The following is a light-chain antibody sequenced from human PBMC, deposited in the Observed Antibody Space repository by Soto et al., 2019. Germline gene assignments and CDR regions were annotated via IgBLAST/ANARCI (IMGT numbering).Light chain of an antibody. CDR1: SGSVSTYYY. J-gene: IGLJ2*01. V-gene: IGLV8-61*01. CDR2: STN. CDR3: VLYMGSGISV. Sequence: QAVVTQEPSFSVSPGGTVTLTCGLSSGSVSTYYYPSWYQQTPGQAPRTLIYSTNSRSSGVPDRFSGSILGNKAALTITGAQADDESDYYSVLYMGSGISVFGGGTKLTVL.